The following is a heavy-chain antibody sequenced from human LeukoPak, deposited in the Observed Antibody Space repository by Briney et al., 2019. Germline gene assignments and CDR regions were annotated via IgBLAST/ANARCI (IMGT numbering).Heavy chain of an antibody. CDR1: GGSITNYY. J-gene: IGHJ5*02. Sequence: SETLSLTCTVSGGSITNYYWSWIRQPPGKGLEWIGYIYYSGSTNYNPSLKSRVTISVDTSNNQFSLRLSSVTAADTAVYYCARSTRSWFDPWGQGTLVTVSS. CDR2: IYYSGST. D-gene: IGHD3-10*01. CDR3: ARSTRSWFDP. V-gene: IGHV4-59*01.